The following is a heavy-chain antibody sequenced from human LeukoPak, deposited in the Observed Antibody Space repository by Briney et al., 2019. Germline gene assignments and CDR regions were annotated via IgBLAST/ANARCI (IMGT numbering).Heavy chain of an antibody. CDR2: INAGNGNT. CDR1: GYTFTSYG. D-gene: IGHD4-23*01. Sequence: GASVKVSCKASGYTFTSYGISWVRQAPGQRLEWMGWINAGNGNTKYSQKFQGRVTITRDTSASTAYMELSSLRSEDTAAYYCATATTVITDIWGQGTMVTVSS. CDR3: ATATTVITDI. V-gene: IGHV1-3*01. J-gene: IGHJ3*02.